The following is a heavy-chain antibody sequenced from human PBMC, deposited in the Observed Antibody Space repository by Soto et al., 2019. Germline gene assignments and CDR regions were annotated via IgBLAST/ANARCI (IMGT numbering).Heavy chain of an antibody. CDR1: GGSISSSSYY. D-gene: IGHD3-22*01. CDR3: ARHNYDSSGYYHHYYGMDV. V-gene: IGHV4-39*01. Sequence: SETLSLTCTVSGGSISSSSYYWGWIRQPPGKGLEWIGSIYYSGSTYYNPSLKSRVTISVDTSKNQFSLKLSSVTAADTVFYYCARHNYDSSGYYHHYYGMDVWGQGTTVTVSS. J-gene: IGHJ6*02. CDR2: IYYSGST.